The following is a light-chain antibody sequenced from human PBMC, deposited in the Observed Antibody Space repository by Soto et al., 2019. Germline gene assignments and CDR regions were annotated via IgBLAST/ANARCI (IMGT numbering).Light chain of an antibody. J-gene: IGLJ3*02. CDR3: QVWDRTSNHWV. V-gene: IGLV3-21*02. CDR2: DDS. CDR1: NVGRKS. Sequence: SYELTQPPSVSVAPGQTARISCGGNNVGRKSVHWYQQKPGQAPVLVVFDDSHRPSGIPERFSGSNSGNTATLTITSVEAGDEADFYCQVWDRTSNHWVFGGGTKVTVL.